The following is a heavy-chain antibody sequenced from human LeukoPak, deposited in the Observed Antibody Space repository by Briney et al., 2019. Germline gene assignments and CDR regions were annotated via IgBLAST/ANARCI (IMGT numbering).Heavy chain of an antibody. CDR3: ARTYYYGSGSPSGFDP. CDR1: GYSFTSYW. CDR2: IYPGDSDT. D-gene: IGHD3-10*01. J-gene: IGHJ5*02. V-gene: IGHV5-51*01. Sequence: GESLRISCKGSGYSFTSYWIGWVRQMPGKGLEWMGIIYPGDSDTRYSPSFQGQVTISADKSISTAYLQWSSLKASDTALYYCARTYYYGSGSPSGFDPWGQGTLVTVSS.